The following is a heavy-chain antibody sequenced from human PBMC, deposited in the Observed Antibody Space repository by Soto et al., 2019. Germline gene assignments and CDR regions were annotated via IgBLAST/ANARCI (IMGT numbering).Heavy chain of an antibody. J-gene: IGHJ4*02. CDR1: GLTFSSYS. Sequence: EVQLVESGGGMVQPGGSLRLSCVVSGLTFSSYSMNWVRQAPGKGLEWLSYISSDGTTIYYADSVKGRFTLSRDNAKNSLYLQMNSLGAEDTAVYYCANSFDYWGQGTLVTVSS. CDR2: ISSDGTTI. V-gene: IGHV3-48*01. CDR3: ANSFDY.